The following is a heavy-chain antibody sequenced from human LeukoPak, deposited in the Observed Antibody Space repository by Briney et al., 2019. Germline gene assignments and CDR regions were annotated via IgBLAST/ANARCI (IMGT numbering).Heavy chain of an antibody. Sequence: SETLSLTCTVSGGSISRYYWGCIRQPPGKGLEWIGSIFYSGNTYYNPCLKSRVTISVDTSKNQFSLKLSSVTAADTAVYYCASHFVSGIHYDSSGWSWDYWGQGALVTVSS. CDR2: IFYSGNT. D-gene: IGHD3-22*01. J-gene: IGHJ4*02. CDR3: ASHFVSGIHYDSSGWSWDY. CDR1: GGSISRYY. V-gene: IGHV4-39*01.